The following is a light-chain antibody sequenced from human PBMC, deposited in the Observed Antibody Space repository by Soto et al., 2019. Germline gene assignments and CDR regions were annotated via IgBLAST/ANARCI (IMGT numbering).Light chain of an antibody. CDR3: QQRSNWPIT. CDR1: QSVSSY. CDR2: DAS. V-gene: IGKV3-11*01. Sequence: EIVFTPSPATLSFSPGERATLSFRASQSVSSYLAWYQQKPGQAPRLLIYDASNRATGIPARFSGSGSGTDFTLTISSLEPEDFAVYYCQQRSNWPITFGQGTRLEIK. J-gene: IGKJ5*01.